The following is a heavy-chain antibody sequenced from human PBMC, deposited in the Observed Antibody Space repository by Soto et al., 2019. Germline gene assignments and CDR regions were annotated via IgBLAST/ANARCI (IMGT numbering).Heavy chain of an antibody. Sequence: GSLRLSCAASGFTFSSYGMHWVRQAPGKGLEWVAVISYDGSNKYYADSVKGRFTISRDNSKNTLYLQMNSLRAEDTAVYYCAKDGEFGATDYWGQGTLVTVSS. CDR2: ISYDGSNK. CDR1: GFTFSSYG. J-gene: IGHJ4*02. D-gene: IGHD3-10*01. V-gene: IGHV3-30*18. CDR3: AKDGEFGATDY.